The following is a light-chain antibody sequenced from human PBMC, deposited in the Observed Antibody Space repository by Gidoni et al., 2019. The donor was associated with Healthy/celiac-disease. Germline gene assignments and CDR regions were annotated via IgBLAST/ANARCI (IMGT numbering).Light chain of an antibody. J-gene: IGKJ3*01. V-gene: IGKV1-39*01. Sequence: DIQITQSPSSLSASVGDRVTITCRASESISSYLNWYQQKTGKAPTRLIYSASSLQSRVTSRFSGSRSGTDFTLTISSLQAEDFATYYCRQSYSTLPFTFGHGTKVDIK. CDR3: RQSYSTLPFT. CDR1: ESISSY. CDR2: SAS.